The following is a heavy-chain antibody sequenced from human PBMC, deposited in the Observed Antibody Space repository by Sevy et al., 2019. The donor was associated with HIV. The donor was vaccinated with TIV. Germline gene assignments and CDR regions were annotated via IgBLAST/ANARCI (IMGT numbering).Heavy chain of an antibody. CDR2: ISADNGNT. CDR3: AGDRMVRGVKVPDY. Sequence: ASVKVSCKASGYTFTSYGISWVRQAPGQGLEWMGWISADNGNTNYARKLQGRVTMTTDKSTSTAYMELRSLRSDDTAVYYCAGDRMVRGVKVPDYWGQGTLVTVSS. D-gene: IGHD3-10*01. CDR1: GYTFTSYG. V-gene: IGHV1-18*01. J-gene: IGHJ4*02.